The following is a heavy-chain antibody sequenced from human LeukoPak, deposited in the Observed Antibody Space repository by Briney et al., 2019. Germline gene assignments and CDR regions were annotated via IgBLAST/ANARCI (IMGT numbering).Heavy chain of an antibody. CDR2: MKPDGSDK. Sequence: PGGSLRLSCAASGFTFSTYWMNWVRQAPGKGLEWVALMKPDGSDKYYVESVKGRFTISRDNAKNSLYLQMNSLRAEDTAVYYCASLRFLEWLPWYYYYGMDVWGQGTTVTVSS. V-gene: IGHV3-7*01. J-gene: IGHJ6*02. D-gene: IGHD3-3*01. CDR3: ASLRFLEWLPWYYYYGMDV. CDR1: GFTFSTYW.